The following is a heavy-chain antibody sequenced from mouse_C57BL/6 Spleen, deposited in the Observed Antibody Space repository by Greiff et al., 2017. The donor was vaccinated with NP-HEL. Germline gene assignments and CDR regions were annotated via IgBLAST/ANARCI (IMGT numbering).Heavy chain of an antibody. CDR1: GFSLTSYG. Sequence: QVQLQQSGPGLVQPSQSLSITCTVSGFSLTSYGVHWVRQSPGKGLEWLGVIWRGGSTDYNAAFMSRLSITKDNSKSQVFFKMNSLQADDTAIYYCAKNEGLSGYVGDYWGQGTTLTVSS. V-gene: IGHV2-5*01. CDR3: AKNEGLSGYVGDY. D-gene: IGHD3-2*02. J-gene: IGHJ2*01. CDR2: IWRGGST.